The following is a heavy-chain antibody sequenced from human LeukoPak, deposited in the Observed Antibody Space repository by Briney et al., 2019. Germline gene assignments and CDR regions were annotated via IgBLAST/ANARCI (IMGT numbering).Heavy chain of an antibody. CDR3: AKDSRIAVAGTSNY. V-gene: IGHV1-69*13. J-gene: IGHJ4*02. Sequence: SVKVSCKASGGTFSSYAISWVRQAPGQGLEWMGGIIPIFGTANYAQKFQGRVTITADESTSTAYMELSSLRSEDTAVYYCAKDSRIAVAGTSNYWGQGTLVTVSA. D-gene: IGHD6-19*01. CDR2: IIPIFGTA. CDR1: GGTFSSYA.